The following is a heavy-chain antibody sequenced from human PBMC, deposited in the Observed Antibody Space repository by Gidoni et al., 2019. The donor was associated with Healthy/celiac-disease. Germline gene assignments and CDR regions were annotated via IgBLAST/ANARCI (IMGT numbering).Heavy chain of an antibody. CDR2: ISSSSSYI. CDR1: GFTFSSYS. J-gene: IGHJ6*02. V-gene: IGHV3-21*01. Sequence: EVQLVESGGGLVKPGGSLRLSCAASGFTFSSYSMTWVRQAPGKGLEWVSSISSSSSYIYYADSVKGRFTISRDNAKNSLYLQMNSLRAEDTAVYYCARDLNYGDYVGYYYYGMDVWGQGTTVTVSS. D-gene: IGHD4-17*01. CDR3: ARDLNYGDYVGYYYYGMDV.